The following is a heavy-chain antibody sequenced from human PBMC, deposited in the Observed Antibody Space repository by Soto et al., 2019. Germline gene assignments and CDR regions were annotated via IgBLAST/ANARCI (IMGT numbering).Heavy chain of an antibody. Sequence: PSETLSLTCAVYGGSFSGYYWSWIRQPPGKGLEWIGEINHSGSTNYNPSLKSRVTISVDTSKNQFSLKLSSVTAADTAVYYCASFYYGSGSPPQFDYWGQGTLVTVS. V-gene: IGHV4-34*01. CDR1: GGSFSGYY. CDR3: ASFYYGSGSPPQFDY. D-gene: IGHD3-10*01. CDR2: INHSGST. J-gene: IGHJ4*02.